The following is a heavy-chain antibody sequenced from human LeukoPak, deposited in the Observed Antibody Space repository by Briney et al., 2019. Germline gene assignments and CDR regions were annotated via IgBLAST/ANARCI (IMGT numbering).Heavy chain of an antibody. CDR2: IYSGGST. D-gene: IGHD3-22*01. CDR3: ARALADSRGYYLGFDY. Sequence: GGSLRLSCAASGFTVSSNYMSWVRQAPGKGLEWVSVIYSGGSTYYADSVKGRFTISRDNSKNTLYLQMNSLRPDDTALYYCARALADSRGYYLGFDYWGQGTLVTVSS. CDR1: GFTVSSNY. J-gene: IGHJ4*02. V-gene: IGHV3-53*01.